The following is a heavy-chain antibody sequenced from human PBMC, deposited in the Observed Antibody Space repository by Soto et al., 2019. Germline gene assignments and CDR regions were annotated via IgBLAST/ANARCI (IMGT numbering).Heavy chain of an antibody. V-gene: IGHV3-33*01. D-gene: IGHD3-3*01. CDR3: ASTTSTKYYDFWSGYYRLDY. CDR2: IWYDGSNK. CDR1: GFTFSSYG. Sequence: GGSLRLSCAASGFTFSSYGMHWVRQAPGKGLEWVAVIWYDGSNKYYADSVKGRFTISRDNSKNTLYLQMNSLRAEDTAVYYCASTTSTKYYDFWSGYYRLDYWGQGTLVTVSS. J-gene: IGHJ4*02.